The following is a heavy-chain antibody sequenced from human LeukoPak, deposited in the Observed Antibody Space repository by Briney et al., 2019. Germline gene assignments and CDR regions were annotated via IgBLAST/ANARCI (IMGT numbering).Heavy chain of an antibody. Sequence: ASVKVSCKASGYTFTSYGISWVRQAPGQGLEWMGWISTYNGNTNYAQKLQGRVTMTTDTSTSTAYMELRSLRSDDTAVYYCARDVGGKYYYDSSGYNYWGQGTLVTVSS. CDR1: GYTFTSYG. V-gene: IGHV1-18*01. D-gene: IGHD3-22*01. CDR2: ISTYNGNT. J-gene: IGHJ4*02. CDR3: ARDVGGKYYYDSSGYNY.